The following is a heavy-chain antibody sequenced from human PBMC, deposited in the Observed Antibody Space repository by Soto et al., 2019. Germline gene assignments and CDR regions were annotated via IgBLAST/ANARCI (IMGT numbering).Heavy chain of an antibody. CDR2: INKDGSEK. CDR3: VREIASRL. CDR1: GFTFTSYW. J-gene: IGHJ6*04. D-gene: IGHD2-21*01. Sequence: EVQVVESGGGLVQPGGSLRLSCAASGFTFTSYWMTWVRQAPGRGLEWVANINKDGSEKSYVDSVKGRFTISRDNAKSSLYLQINSLRADDTAVYYFVREIASRLWGKGTTVIVSS. V-gene: IGHV3-7*01.